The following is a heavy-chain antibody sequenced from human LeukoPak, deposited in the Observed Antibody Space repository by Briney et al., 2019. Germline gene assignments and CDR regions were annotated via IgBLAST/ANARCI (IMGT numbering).Heavy chain of an antibody. V-gene: IGHV3-23*01. J-gene: IGHJ4*02. CDR3: AKFNSFDY. CDR1: GFTFSSYA. Sequence: PGGSLRLSCAASGFTFSSYAMSWVRQAPGNGLEWVSGISSSGDRTYYADSVKGRFTISRDNSKKTLYLQMNSLRAEDTAVYYCAKFNSFDYWGQGTLVTVSS. CDR2: ISSSGDRT.